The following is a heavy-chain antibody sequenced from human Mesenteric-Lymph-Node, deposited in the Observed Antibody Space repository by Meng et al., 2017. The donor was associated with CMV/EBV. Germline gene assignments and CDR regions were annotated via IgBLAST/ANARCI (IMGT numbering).Heavy chain of an antibody. CDR1: GYTFTDSY. CDR3: ARGYCGGDCYGNFRSGWFHP. V-gene: IGHV1-2*02. CDR2: INPSSGGT. Sequence: ASVQVSCKASGYTFTDSYMHWVRQAPGQGLEWMGWINPSSGGTNYAQRFQGRVTMTRDTSISTVYMEMYRLRPDDTAMYYCARGYCGGDCYGNFRSGWFHPWGQGTLVTVSS. J-gene: IGHJ5*02. D-gene: IGHD2-21*01.